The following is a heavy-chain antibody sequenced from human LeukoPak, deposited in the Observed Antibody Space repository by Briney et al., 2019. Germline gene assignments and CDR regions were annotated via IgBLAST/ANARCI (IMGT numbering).Heavy chain of an antibody. V-gene: IGHV3-20*04. CDR1: GFTFDDYG. Sequence: GGSLRLSCAASGFTFDDYGMSWVRQAPGKGLEWVSGINWNGGSTGYADSVKGRFTISRDNAKNSLYLQMNSLRAEDTALYYCARRGSLSGTYYFDYWGQGTLVTVSS. D-gene: IGHD1-1*01. CDR3: ARRGSLSGTYYFDY. CDR2: INWNGGST. J-gene: IGHJ4*02.